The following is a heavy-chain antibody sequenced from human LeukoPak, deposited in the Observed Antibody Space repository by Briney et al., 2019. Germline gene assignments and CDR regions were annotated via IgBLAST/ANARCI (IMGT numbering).Heavy chain of an antibody. CDR3: AKSKTTSWSDFDY. V-gene: IGHV3-48*01. D-gene: IGHD2-2*01. J-gene: IGHJ4*02. CDR2: ISSGSSTI. CDR1: GFTFSSFS. Sequence: GGSLRLSCAASGFTFSSFSMNWVRQAPGKGLEWVSYISSGSSTIYYADSVKGRFTISRDNSKNTLSLQMNGLRAEDTAVYYCAKSKTTSWSDFDYWGQGTLVTVSS.